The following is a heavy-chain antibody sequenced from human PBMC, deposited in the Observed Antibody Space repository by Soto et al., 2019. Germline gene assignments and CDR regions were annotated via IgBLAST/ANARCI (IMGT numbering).Heavy chain of an antibody. CDR3: ARVNSGGVETATGLDY. D-gene: IGHD5-12*01. V-gene: IGHV3-33*01. Sequence: QVQLVESGGGVVQPGRSLRLSCAASGFTFSSYGMHWVRQAPGKGLEWVAVIWYDGSNKYYADSVKGRFTISRDNSKNTLYLQMNSLRAEDTAEYYCARVNSGGVETATGLDYWGQGTLVTVSS. CDR2: IWYDGSNK. J-gene: IGHJ4*02. CDR1: GFTFSSYG.